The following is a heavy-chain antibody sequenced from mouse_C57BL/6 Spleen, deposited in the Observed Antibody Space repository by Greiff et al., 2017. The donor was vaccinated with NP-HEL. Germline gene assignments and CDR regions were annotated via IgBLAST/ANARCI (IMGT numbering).Heavy chain of an antibody. V-gene: IGHV5-17*01. CDR2: ISSGSSTI. D-gene: IGHD5-5*01. CDR3: ASTPHYPYAMDY. CDR1: GFTFSDYG. J-gene: IGHJ4*01. Sequence: EVKLMESGGGLVKPGGSLKLSCAASGFTFSDYGMHWVRQAPEKGLEWVAYISSGSSTIYYADTVKGRVTISRDTAKNTLFLQMTSLRSEDTAMYYCASTPHYPYAMDYWGQGTSVTVSS.